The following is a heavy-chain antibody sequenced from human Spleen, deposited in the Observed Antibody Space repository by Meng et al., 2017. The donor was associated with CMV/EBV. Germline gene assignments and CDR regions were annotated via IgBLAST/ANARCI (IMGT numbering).Heavy chain of an antibody. J-gene: IGHJ4*02. CDR3: ARESSIAVAGY. Sequence: SETLSLTCTVSGGSVSSGGYYWNWIRQHPGKGLEWIGHIYHSGSTYYSPSLKSRVLISMDTSKNQLSLKLTSVTAADTAVYYCARESSIAVAGYWGQGTLVTVSS. D-gene: IGHD6-19*01. CDR1: GGSVSSGGYY. CDR2: IYHSGST. V-gene: IGHV4-31*03.